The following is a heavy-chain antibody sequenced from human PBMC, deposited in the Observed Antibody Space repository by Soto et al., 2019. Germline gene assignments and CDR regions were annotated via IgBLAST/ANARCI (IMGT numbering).Heavy chain of an antibody. CDR3: ARLPYYVFFSGTGSQPKSFD. J-gene: IGHJ5*01. CDR1: GGSISSYY. V-gene: IGHV4-59*08. D-gene: IGHD3-3*01. CDR2: IYYSGST. Sequence: PSETLSLTCTVSGGSISSYYWSWIRQPPGKGLEWIGYIYYSGSTNYNPSLKSRVTISVDTSKNQFSLKLSSVTAADTAVYYCARLPYYVFFSGTGSQPKSFD.